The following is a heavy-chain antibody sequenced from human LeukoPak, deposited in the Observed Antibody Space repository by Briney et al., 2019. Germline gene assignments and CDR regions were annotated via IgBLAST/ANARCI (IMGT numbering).Heavy chain of an antibody. CDR2: ISGSGGST. CDR3: AKDSYGSGSPHWFDP. J-gene: IGHJ5*02. Sequence: GGSLRLSCAASGFTFSSYAMSWVRQAPGKGLEWVSAISGSGGSTYYADSVKGRFTISRDNSKNTLYLQMNSLRAEDTAVYYCAKDSYGSGSPHWFDPWGQGTLVTVSS. V-gene: IGHV3-23*01. D-gene: IGHD3-10*01. CDR1: GFTFSSYA.